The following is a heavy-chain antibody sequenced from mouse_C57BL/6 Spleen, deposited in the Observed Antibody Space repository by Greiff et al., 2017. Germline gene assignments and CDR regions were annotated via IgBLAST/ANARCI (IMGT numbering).Heavy chain of an antibody. CDR1: GFTFSSYA. CDR2: ISSGGDYI. J-gene: IGHJ1*03. V-gene: IGHV5-9-1*02. CDR3: TRDGILYGNYGYFDV. D-gene: IGHD2-1*01. Sequence: EVQGVESGEGLVKPGGSLKLSCAASGFTFSSYAMSWVRQTPEKRLEWVAYISSGGDYIYYADTVKGRFTISRDNARNTLYLQMSSLKSEDTAMYYCTRDGILYGNYGYFDVWGTGTTVTVSS.